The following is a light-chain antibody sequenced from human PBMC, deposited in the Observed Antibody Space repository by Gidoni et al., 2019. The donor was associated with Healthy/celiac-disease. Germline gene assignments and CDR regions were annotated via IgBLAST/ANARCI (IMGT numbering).Light chain of an antibody. CDR1: SSNIGNNY. CDR3: GTWDSSLSVVV. V-gene: IGLV1-51*01. CDR2: DNN. Sequence: QSVLPPPPSVSAAPGQKVTISCSGSSSNIGNNYVSWYQQLPGTAPKLLIYDNNKRPSGIPDRFPGSKSGTSATLGITGLQTGDEADYYCGTWDSSLSVVVFGGGTKLTVL. J-gene: IGLJ2*01.